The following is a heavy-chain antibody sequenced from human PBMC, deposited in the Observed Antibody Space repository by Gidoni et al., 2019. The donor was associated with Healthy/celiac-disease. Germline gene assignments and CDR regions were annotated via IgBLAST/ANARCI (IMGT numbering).Heavy chain of an antibody. CDR1: GFTFRRYA. CDR3: ASIPARDY. Sequence: EVQLVESWGCLVQPGGSLRLSCAASGFTFRRYAMSWVRQAPGKGLGWVSAISGSGGSTYYADSVKGRFTISMDNSKNTLYLQMKSLRAEDTAVYYCASIPARDYWGQGTLVTVSS. J-gene: IGHJ4*02. V-gene: IGHV3-23*04. CDR2: ISGSGGST. D-gene: IGHD2-21*01.